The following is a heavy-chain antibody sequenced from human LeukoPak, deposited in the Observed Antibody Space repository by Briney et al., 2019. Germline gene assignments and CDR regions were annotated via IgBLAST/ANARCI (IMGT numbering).Heavy chain of an antibody. V-gene: IGHV3-30-3*01. CDR1: GFTFSSYA. CDR2: ISYDGSNK. Sequence: PGGSLRLSCAASGFTFSSYAMHWVRQAPGKGLEWVAVISYDGSNKYYADSVKGRFTISRDNSKNTLYLQMNSLRAEDTAVYYCARDPSGGFLGWSIDYWGQGTLVTVSS. D-gene: IGHD3-3*01. J-gene: IGHJ4*02. CDR3: ARDPSGGFLGWSIDY.